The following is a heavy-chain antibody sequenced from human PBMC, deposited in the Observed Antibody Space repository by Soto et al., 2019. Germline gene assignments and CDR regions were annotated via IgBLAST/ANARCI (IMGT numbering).Heavy chain of an antibody. CDR1: GGSISDHS. J-gene: IGHJ5*02. Sequence: SETLSLTCTVSGGSISDHSWSWVRQPPGKGLEWLGYLYDSGSSDYSPSLRSRVTISRDTPKNQFSLELRSVTAADTALYYCARVVGRLLPPKMCSGHTCCLNWFDPWGRGTLVTV. D-gene: IGHD2-15*01. V-gene: IGHV4-59*11. CDR2: LYDSGSS. CDR3: ARVVGRLLPPKMCSGHTCCLNWFDP.